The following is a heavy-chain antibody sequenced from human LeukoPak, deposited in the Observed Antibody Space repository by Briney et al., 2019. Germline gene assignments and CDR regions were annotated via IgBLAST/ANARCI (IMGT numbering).Heavy chain of an antibody. CDR3: AKPLEKYTYGGNFDY. Sequence: PGGSLRLSCAASGFSFTTYAMSWVRQAPGKGLEWVSNITDSGDRTYYTDSVKGRFTIFRDNSWNTLSLQMNSLRGEDTAVYYCAKPLEKYTYGGNFDYWGQGILVTVSS. D-gene: IGHD4-23*01. CDR1: GFSFTTYA. J-gene: IGHJ4*02. V-gene: IGHV3-23*01. CDR2: ITDSGDRT.